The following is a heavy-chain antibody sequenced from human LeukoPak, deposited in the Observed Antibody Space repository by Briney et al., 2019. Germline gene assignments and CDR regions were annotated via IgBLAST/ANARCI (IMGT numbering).Heavy chain of an antibody. CDR3: ARDKGGYYDSSGYLDY. Sequence: ASVKVSCKASGGTFSSYAISWVRQVPGQGLEWMGRIIPILGIANYAQKFQGRVTITADKSTSTAYMELSSLRSEDTAVYYCARDKGGYYDSSGYLDYWGQGTLVTVSS. V-gene: IGHV1-69*04. CDR1: GGTFSSYA. D-gene: IGHD3-22*01. CDR2: IIPILGIA. J-gene: IGHJ4*02.